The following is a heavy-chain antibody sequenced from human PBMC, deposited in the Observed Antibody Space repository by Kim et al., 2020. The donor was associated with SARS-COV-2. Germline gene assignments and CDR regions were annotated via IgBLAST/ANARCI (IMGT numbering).Heavy chain of an antibody. Sequence: YSPTFQGTVSITADASTSTAYMELGSLRSEDAAVYYCASVVAGPLLYFDYWGQGTLVTVSS. D-gene: IGHD2-15*01. V-gene: IGHV1-69*01. CDR3: ASVVAGPLLYFDY. J-gene: IGHJ4*02.